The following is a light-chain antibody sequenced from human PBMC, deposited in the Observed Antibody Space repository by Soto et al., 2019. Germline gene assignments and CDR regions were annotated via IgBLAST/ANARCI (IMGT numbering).Light chain of an antibody. Sequence: DIQMTQSPSTLSASVGDRVTITCRASQNIISWLAWYQQKPGKAPKLLIYHASSLESGVPSRFSGSGSGTEFSLTINSLQPADSAIYYCQHYNGYPWTFGQGTNVEIK. CDR3: QHYNGYPWT. CDR2: HAS. CDR1: QNIISW. J-gene: IGKJ1*01. V-gene: IGKV1-5*01.